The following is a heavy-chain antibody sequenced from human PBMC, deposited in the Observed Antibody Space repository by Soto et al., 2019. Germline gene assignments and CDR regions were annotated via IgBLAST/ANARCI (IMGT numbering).Heavy chain of an antibody. J-gene: IGHJ6*02. Sequence: QVQLVQSGAEVKKPGSSVKVSCKASGGTFSSYAISWVRQAPGQGLEWMGGIIPISGTANSAQKFQGRVTITADEYTSTAYMELSSLRSEDTAVYYCARSQGSSTSLEIYYYYYYGIDVWGQGTTVTVSS. CDR3: ARSQGSSTSLEIYYYYYYGIDV. CDR1: GGTFSSYA. V-gene: IGHV1-69*01. D-gene: IGHD2-2*01. CDR2: IIPISGTA.